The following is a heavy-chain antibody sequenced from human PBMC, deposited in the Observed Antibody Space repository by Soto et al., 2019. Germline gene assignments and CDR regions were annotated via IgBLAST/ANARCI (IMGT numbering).Heavy chain of an antibody. J-gene: IGHJ6*02. CDR1: GGTFSNYG. CDR3: AIGYYYYCLDV. V-gene: IGHV1-69*12. CDR2: ISPLFGTA. Sequence: QVQLVQSGTEVKKPGSSVKVSCKASGGTFSNYGVSWVRQAPGQGLEWMGGISPLFGTANDAQKFQGRVTITADESTGTSYMELSRLRSEDTAMYYCAIGYYYYCLDVWGQGTTVTVSS.